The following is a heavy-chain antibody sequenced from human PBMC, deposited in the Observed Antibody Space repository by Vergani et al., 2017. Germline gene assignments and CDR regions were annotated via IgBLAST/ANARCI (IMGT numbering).Heavy chain of an antibody. J-gene: IGHJ3*02. V-gene: IGHV1-69*04. D-gene: IGHD2-21*02. Sequence: QVQLVQSGAEVKKPGSSVKVSCKASGGTFSSYAISWVRQAPGQGLEWMGRIIPILGIANYAQKFQGRVTITADKSTSTAYMELSSLRSEDTAVYYCARALVGYCGGDCYSGAIDIWSQGTMVTVSS. CDR2: IIPILGIA. CDR1: GGTFSSYA. CDR3: ARALVGYCGGDCYSGAIDI.